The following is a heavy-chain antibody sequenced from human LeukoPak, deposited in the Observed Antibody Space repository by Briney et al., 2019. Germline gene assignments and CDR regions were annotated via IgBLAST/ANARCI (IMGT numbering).Heavy chain of an antibody. CDR2: VNWNGGST. J-gene: IGHJ4*02. CDR3: ARDRGYYDSSGYDD. CDR1: EFTFDDYG. Sequence: GGSLRLSCAASEFTFDDYGMSWVRQAPGKGLEWVSGVNWNGGSTGYADSVKGRFTISRDNAKNSLYLQMNSLRAEDTALYYCARDRGYYDSSGYDDWGQGTLVTVSS. V-gene: IGHV3-20*04. D-gene: IGHD3-22*01.